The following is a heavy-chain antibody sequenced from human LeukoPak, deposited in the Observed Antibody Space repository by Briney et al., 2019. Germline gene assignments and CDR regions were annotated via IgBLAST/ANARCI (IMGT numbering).Heavy chain of an antibody. CDR1: GFTFSSYG. J-gene: IGHJ4*02. CDR2: IRYDGSNK. Sequence: GGSLRLSCAASGFTFSSYGMHWVRQAPGKGLEWVAFIRYDGSNKYYADSVKGRFTISRDNSKSTLYLQMNSLRAEDTAVYYCAKASPYYGSGSFDYWGQGTLVTVSS. D-gene: IGHD3-10*01. CDR3: AKASPYYGSGSFDY. V-gene: IGHV3-30*02.